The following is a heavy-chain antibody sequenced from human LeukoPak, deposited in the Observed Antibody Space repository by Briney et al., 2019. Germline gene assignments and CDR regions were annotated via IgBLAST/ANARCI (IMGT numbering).Heavy chain of an antibody. CDR1: GVTLSSYA. J-gene: IGHJ4*02. V-gene: IGHV3-23*01. D-gene: IGHD3-22*01. CDR2: ISGSGGTT. CDR3: AKDLTYYYDSTGYYFDY. Sequence: GGSLRLSCAASGVTLSSYAMSWARQAPGKGLEWVSGISGSGGTTYYADSVKGRFTISRDNSKNTLYLQLNSLRAEDTAIYYCAKDLTYYYDSTGYYFDYWGQGTLVTVSS.